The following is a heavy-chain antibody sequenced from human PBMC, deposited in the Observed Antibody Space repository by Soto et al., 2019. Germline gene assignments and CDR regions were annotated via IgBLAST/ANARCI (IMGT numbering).Heavy chain of an antibody. D-gene: IGHD3-16*01. V-gene: IGHV1-69*13. CDR2: IIPFFGTA. Sequence: VASVKVSCKASGGDFNTFGFSWVRQAPGQGLEWMGGIIPFFGTAKYSQKFEDRITITAEESSNTVYMDLRGLTSDDAAIYYCARSAPMEAGDKYYYDFWGQGALVTVSS. J-gene: IGHJ4*02. CDR1: GGDFNTFG. CDR3: ARSAPMEAGDKYYYDF.